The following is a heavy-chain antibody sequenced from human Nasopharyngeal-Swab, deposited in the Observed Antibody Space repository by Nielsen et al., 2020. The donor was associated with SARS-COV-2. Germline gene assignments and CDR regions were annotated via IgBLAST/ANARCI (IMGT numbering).Heavy chain of an antibody. V-gene: IGHV3-49*03. CDR2: IRSKAYGGTT. CDR3: TRAGYSSGWAFDY. Sequence: GSLRLSCTASGFTFGDYAMSWFRQAPGKGLEWVGFIRSKAYGGTTEYAASVKGRFTISRDDSKSIAYLQMNSLKTEDTAVYYCTRAGYSSGWAFDYWGQGTLVTVSS. D-gene: IGHD6-19*01. CDR1: GFTFGDYA. J-gene: IGHJ4*02.